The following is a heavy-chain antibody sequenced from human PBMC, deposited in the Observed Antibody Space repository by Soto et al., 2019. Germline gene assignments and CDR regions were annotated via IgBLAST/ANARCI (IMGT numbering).Heavy chain of an antibody. CDR3: ARESEDLTSNFDY. CDR1: GFDFSSNS. V-gene: IGHV3-23*01. J-gene: IGHJ4*02. CDR2: ISATGDKI. Sequence: GGSLRLSCAASGFDFSSNSMTWVRQAPGKGLEWVSGISATGDKIFYVDSVRGRFTVSRDISKNSLYLDMSSLRAEDTAVYYCARESEDLTSNFDYWGQGTLVTVSS.